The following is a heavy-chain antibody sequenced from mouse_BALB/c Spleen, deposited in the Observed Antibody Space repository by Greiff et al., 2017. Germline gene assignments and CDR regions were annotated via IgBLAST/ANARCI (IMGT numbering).Heavy chain of an antibody. Sequence: EVQLVESGGGLVQPGGSLKLSCAASGFTFSSYGMSWVRQTPDKRLELVATINSNGGSTYYPDSVKGRFTISRDNAKNTLYLQMSSLKSEDTAMYYCARVDYSYWGQGTTLTVSS. CDR1: GFTFSSYG. J-gene: IGHJ2*01. V-gene: IGHV5-6-3*01. D-gene: IGHD2-13*01. CDR3: ARVDYSY. CDR2: INSNGGST.